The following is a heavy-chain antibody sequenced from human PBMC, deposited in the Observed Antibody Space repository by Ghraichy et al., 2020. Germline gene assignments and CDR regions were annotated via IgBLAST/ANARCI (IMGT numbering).Heavy chain of an antibody. D-gene: IGHD2-21*01. J-gene: IGHJ6*03. CDR1: GFTFSTYG. CDR3: ARPYCVDNNCHYMDV. V-gene: IGHV3-48*02. CDR2: ISSSSNT. Sequence: GGSLRLSCAASGFTFSTYGMNWVRQAPGKGLEWISHISSSSNTFYADSVKGRFTISRDNAKDSLYLQMNSLRDEDTAVYYCARPYCVDNNCHYMDVWGKGTTVTVSS.